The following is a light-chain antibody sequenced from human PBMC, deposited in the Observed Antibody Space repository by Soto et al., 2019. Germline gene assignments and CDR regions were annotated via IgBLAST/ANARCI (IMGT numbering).Light chain of an antibody. CDR1: SSNIGSNY. Sequence: QSVLTQPPSASGTPGQRVTISCSGSSSNIGSNYVYWYQQLPGTAPNLLIYRNNQRPSGVPDRFSGSNSGTSASLAISGLRSEDEADYYCAAWDDSLSAVVFGGGTKLTVL. J-gene: IGLJ2*01. CDR2: RNN. CDR3: AAWDDSLSAVV. V-gene: IGLV1-47*01.